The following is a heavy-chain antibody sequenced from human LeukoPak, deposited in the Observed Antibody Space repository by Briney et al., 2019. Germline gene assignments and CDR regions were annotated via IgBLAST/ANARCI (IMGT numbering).Heavy chain of an antibody. CDR2: LTSGGDT. J-gene: IGHJ4*02. V-gene: IGHV3-23*01. CDR3: AKKHEVDSTNWFKIFDY. Sequence: GGSLRVSCAASGFTFNSYAMTWVRQARGKGLEWVSTLTSGGDTYYTDSVKGRFTVSRDTSRNTLYLQMVSLRAGDTAVYYCAKKHEVDSTNWFKIFDYWGQGTLVTVSS. CDR1: GFTFNSYA. D-gene: IGHD2-2*01.